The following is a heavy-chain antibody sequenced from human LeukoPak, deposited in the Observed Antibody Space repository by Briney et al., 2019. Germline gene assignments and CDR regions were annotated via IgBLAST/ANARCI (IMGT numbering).Heavy chain of an antibody. Sequence: GGSLRLSCAASGFTFSSYAMSWVRQAPGKGLEWVSAISGSGGSTYYADSVKGRFTISRENSKNTLYLQMNSLRAEDTAVYYCAKGSPHGYSYGPRQHWGQGTLVTVSS. CDR3: AKGSPHGYSYGPRQH. CDR1: GFTFSSYA. V-gene: IGHV3-23*01. D-gene: IGHD5-18*01. J-gene: IGHJ1*01. CDR2: ISGSGGST.